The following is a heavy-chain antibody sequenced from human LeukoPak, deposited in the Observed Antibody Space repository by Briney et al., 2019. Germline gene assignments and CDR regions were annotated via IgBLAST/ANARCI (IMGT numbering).Heavy chain of an antibody. V-gene: IGHV1-2*02. Sequence: GASVKVSCKASGYTFTGYYMHWVRQAPGQGLEWMGWINPNSGGTNYARKLQGRVTMTRDTSISTAYMELSRLRSDDTAVYYCARRVDYYGMDVWGQGTTVTVSS. CDR2: INPNSGGT. CDR3: ARRVDYYGMDV. CDR1: GYTFTGYY. J-gene: IGHJ6*02. D-gene: IGHD2-15*01.